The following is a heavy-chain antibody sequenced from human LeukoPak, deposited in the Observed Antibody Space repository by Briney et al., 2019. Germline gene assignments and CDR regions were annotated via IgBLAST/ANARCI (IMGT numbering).Heavy chain of an antibody. D-gene: IGHD3-3*01. V-gene: IGHV4-31*03. CDR2: IYYSGST. CDR1: GGSISSGGYF. CDR3: ARAPWYDFWSGSLRAFDI. J-gene: IGHJ3*02. Sequence: TSETLSLTCTVSGGSISSGGYFWSWIRQHPGKGLEWIGYIYYSGSTYHNPSLKSRVTMSVDTSKNQFSLKLSSVTAADTAVYYCARAPWYDFWSGSLRAFDIWGQGTMVIVSS.